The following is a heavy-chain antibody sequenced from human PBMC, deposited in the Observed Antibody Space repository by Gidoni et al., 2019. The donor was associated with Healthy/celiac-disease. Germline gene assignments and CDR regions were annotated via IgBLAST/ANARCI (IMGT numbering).Heavy chain of an antibody. Sequence: QVQLVQSAAEVKKPGSSVKVSCKTSGYTFTGYYMHWVRQAPGQGLEWMGWINPNSGGRNYAQKLQGRVTMTRDTSISTAYMELSRLRSDETAVYYCAREFRTGFVAFDIWCQGTMVTVSS. J-gene: IGHJ3*02. D-gene: IGHD3-9*01. CDR3: AREFRTGFVAFDI. V-gene: IGHV1-2*02. CDR2: INPNSGGR. CDR1: GYTFTGYY.